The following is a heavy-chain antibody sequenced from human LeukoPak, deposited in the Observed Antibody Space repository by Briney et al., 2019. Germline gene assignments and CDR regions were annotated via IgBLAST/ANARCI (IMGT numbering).Heavy chain of an antibody. D-gene: IGHD3-22*01. Sequence: PGGSLRLSCAASGFTFSSYAMSWVRQAPGKGLEWVSAISRIDGSTYYADSVKGRFTISRDNSKNTLYLQMNSLRAEDTAVYYCAKDMADYYGSSGYQFDYWGQGTLVTVSS. CDR1: GFTFSSYA. J-gene: IGHJ4*02. V-gene: IGHV3-23*01. CDR2: ISRIDGST. CDR3: AKDMADYYGSSGYQFDY.